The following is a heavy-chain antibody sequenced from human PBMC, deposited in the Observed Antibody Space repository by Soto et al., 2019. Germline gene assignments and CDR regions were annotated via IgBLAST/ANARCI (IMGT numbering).Heavy chain of an antibody. CDR1: GFICSSYD. J-gene: IGHJ3*02. CDR3: AKATATSGGAFEI. CDR2: ILVGGSP. D-gene: IGHD1-1*01. Sequence: GGSLRLSCAVSGFICSSYDMSWVRQAPGKGLEWVSTILVGGSPHYEDSVKGRFTISRDTSKNTVYLQMNSLTAGDTAVYYCAKATATSGGAFEIYGQGAMVTVS. V-gene: IGHV3-23*01.